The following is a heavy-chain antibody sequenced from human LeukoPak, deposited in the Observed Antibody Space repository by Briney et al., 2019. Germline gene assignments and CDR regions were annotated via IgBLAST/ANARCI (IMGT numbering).Heavy chain of an antibody. Sequence: SETLSLTCTVSGGSISSYYWSWIRQPPGKGLEWIGEINHSGSTNYNPSLKSRVTISVDTSKNQFSLKLSSVTAADTAVYYCARSLGLYSYGLLDYWGQGTLVTVSS. D-gene: IGHD5-18*01. CDR1: GGSISSYY. CDR2: INHSGST. J-gene: IGHJ4*02. V-gene: IGHV4-34*01. CDR3: ARSLGLYSYGLLDY.